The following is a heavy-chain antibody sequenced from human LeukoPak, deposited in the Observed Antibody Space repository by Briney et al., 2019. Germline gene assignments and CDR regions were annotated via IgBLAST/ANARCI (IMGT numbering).Heavy chain of an antibody. CDR3: AREITLYAFDI. Sequence: GASVNVSCKASGYTFTSYYMHWVRQAPGQGLEWMGIINPSGGSTSYAQKFQGRVTMTRDTSTSTVYMELSSLRSEDTAVYYCAREITLYAFDIWGQGTMVTVSS. D-gene: IGHD1-14*01. CDR1: GYTFTSYY. CDR2: INPSGGST. V-gene: IGHV1-46*01. J-gene: IGHJ3*02.